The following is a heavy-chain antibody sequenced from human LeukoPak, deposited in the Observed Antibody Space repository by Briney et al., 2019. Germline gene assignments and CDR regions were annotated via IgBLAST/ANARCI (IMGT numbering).Heavy chain of an antibody. Sequence: ASVKVYCKASGYTFTSYGISWVRQAPGQGLEWMGWISAYNGNTNYAQKPQGRVTMTTDTSTSTAYMELRSLRSDDTAVYYCARVVVVNNWFDPWGQGTLVTVSS. CDR1: GYTFTSYG. D-gene: IGHD2-15*01. J-gene: IGHJ5*02. V-gene: IGHV1-18*01. CDR2: ISAYNGNT. CDR3: ARVVVVNNWFDP.